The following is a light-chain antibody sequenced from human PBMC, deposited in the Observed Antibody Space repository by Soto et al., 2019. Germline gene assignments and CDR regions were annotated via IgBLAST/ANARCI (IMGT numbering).Light chain of an antibody. V-gene: IGKV4-1*01. J-gene: IGKJ1*01. CDR1: QSVLYSSNNKNF. CDR3: QQYYSTPWT. Sequence: DVMMTQSPDSLAVSLGERATINCKSSQSVLYSSNNKNFLAWYQQKPGQPPKLLIYWASTRESGVPDRFSGGGSGTDFTLTISSLQAEDVAVYYCQQYYSTPWTFGQGTKVEIK. CDR2: WAS.